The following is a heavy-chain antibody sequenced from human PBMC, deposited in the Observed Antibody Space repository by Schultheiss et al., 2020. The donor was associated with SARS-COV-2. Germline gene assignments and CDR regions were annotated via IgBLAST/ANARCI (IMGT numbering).Heavy chain of an antibody. Sequence: GGSLRLSCAASGFTFSSYAMSWVRQAPGKGLEWVSAISGSDGSTFYADSVKGRFTISRDNSRNTLYLQMNSLKVEDTAVYYCARDRPRSGSGSYNYYFYYMDVWGKGTTVTVSS. D-gene: IGHD3-10*01. J-gene: IGHJ6*03. V-gene: IGHV3-23*01. CDR3: ARDRPRSGSGSYNYYFYYMDV. CDR2: ISGSDGST. CDR1: GFTFSSYA.